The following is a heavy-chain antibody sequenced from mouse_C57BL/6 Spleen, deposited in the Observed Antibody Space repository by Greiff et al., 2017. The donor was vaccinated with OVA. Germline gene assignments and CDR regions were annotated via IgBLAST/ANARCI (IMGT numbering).Heavy chain of an antibody. V-gene: IGHV1-69*01. CDR2: IDPSDSYT. Sequence: QVQLQQPGAELVMPGASVKLSCKASGYTFTSYWMHWVKQRPGQGLEWIGEIDPSDSYTNYNQKFKGKSTLTVDKSSSTAYMQLSSLTSEDSAVYYCARYDSTSRGYFDVWGTGTTVTVSS. D-gene: IGHD1-1*01. J-gene: IGHJ1*03. CDR1: GYTFTSYW. CDR3: ARYDSTSRGYFDV.